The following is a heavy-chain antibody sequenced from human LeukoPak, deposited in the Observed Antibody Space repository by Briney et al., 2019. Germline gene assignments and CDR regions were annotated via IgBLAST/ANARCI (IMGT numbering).Heavy chain of an antibody. CDR1: GFTFGDYA. V-gene: IGHV3-49*04. D-gene: IGHD3-9*01. CDR2: IRSKAYGGTT. Sequence: GGSLRLSCTASGFTFGDYAMSWVRQAPGKGLDWEGFIRSKAYGGTTEYAASVKGRFTISRDDSKSIAYLQMNSLKTEDTAVYYCTRDLQYYDILTGYYGIDYRGQGTLVTVSS. CDR3: TRDLQYYDILTGYYGIDY. J-gene: IGHJ4*02.